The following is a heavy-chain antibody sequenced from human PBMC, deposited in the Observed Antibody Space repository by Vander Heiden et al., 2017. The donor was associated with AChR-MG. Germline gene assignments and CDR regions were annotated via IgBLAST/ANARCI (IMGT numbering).Heavy chain of an antibody. CDR3: ARVNCTGGVCHDWYFDL. D-gene: IGHD2-8*02. J-gene: IGHJ2*01. Sequence: QVQLVESGGGVVQPGRSLRLSCAASGFTFSSYAMHWVRQAPGKGLEWVAVISYDGSNKYYADSVKGRFTISRDNSKNTLYLQMNSLRAEDTAVYYCARVNCTGGVCHDWYFDLWGRGTLVTVSS. CDR1: GFTFSSYA. V-gene: IGHV3-30-3*01. CDR2: ISYDGSNK.